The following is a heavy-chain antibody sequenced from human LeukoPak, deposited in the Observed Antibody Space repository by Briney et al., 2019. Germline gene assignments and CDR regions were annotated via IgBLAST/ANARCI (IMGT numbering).Heavy chain of an antibody. D-gene: IGHD1-14*01. CDR3: ARDRPEENYFDY. Sequence: SQTLSLTWTVSGGSISSHYWSWIRQPPGKGLEWIGYIYYSGSTNYNPSLKSRVTISVDTSKNQFSLKLSSVTAAATAVYYCARDRPEENYFDYWGQGSLVTVSS. CDR1: GGSISSHY. V-gene: IGHV4-59*11. J-gene: IGHJ4*02. CDR2: IYYSGST.